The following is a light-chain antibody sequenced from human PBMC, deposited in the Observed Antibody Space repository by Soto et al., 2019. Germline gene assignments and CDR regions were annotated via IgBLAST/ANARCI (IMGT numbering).Light chain of an antibody. V-gene: IGKV3-20*01. CDR1: QSVSSSY. J-gene: IGKJ1*01. CDR3: QQYSSSPRT. CDR2: GAS. Sequence: EIVLTQSPGTLSLSPGERATLSCRASQSVSSSYLAWYQQKLGQAPRLLIYGASSRATDIPDRFSGSGSGTDFTLTISRLEPEDFAVYYCQQYSSSPRTFGQGTKV.